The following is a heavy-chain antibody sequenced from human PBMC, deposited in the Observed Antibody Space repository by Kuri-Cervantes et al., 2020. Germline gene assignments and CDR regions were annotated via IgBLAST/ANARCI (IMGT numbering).Heavy chain of an antibody. J-gene: IGHJ4*02. CDR3: AKGVRFGELLSSYGY. V-gene: IGHV3-48*04. Sequence: GGSLRLSCAASGFAFTTYSMNWVRQAPGKGLEWVSYISSSGSTIYYADSVKGRFTISRDNAKNSLYLQMNSLRAEDTAVYYCAKGVRFGELLSSYGYWGQGTLVTVSS. D-gene: IGHD3-10*01. CDR1: GFAFTTYS. CDR2: ISSSGSTI.